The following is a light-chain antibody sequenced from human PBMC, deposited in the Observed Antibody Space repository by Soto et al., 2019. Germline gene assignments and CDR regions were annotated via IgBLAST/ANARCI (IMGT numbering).Light chain of an antibody. Sequence: AIQLTHSPSSLSASVGDRVTITCRASQGISSALAWYQQKPGKAPKLLIYDASSLESGVPSRFSGSGSGTDFTLTISSMKPEDFATYYCQQFILFGGATKVDIK. CDR3: QQFIL. CDR2: DAS. J-gene: IGKJ4*01. CDR1: QGISSA. V-gene: IGKV1-13*02.